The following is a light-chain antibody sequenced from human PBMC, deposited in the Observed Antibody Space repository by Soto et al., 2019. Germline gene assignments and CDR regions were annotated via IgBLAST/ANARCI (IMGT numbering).Light chain of an antibody. CDR2: AAS. CDR3: IQDFISPLT. Sequence: AIRMTQSPSSFSASTGDRVTITCRASQGISSYLAWYQQKPGKAPKLLIFAASSLQSGVPSRFSGSRSGPDFTLTISSLQPEDFATYYCIQDFISPLTVGQGTKVDIK. CDR1: QGISSY. J-gene: IGKJ1*01. V-gene: IGKV1-8*01.